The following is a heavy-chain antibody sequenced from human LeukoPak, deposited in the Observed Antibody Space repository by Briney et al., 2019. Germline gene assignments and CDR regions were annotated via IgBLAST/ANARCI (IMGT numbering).Heavy chain of an antibody. V-gene: IGHV4-39*01. Sequence: SETLSLTCTVSGGSISSNNYYWGWIRQPPGKGLEWIGSIYYGGYTYYSPSLKSRVTISVDTSKNQFSLKLSSVTAADTAVYYCARVWVGIVVPAAIRKDWFDPWGQGTLVTVSS. CDR1: GGSISSNNYY. D-gene: IGHD2-2*02. J-gene: IGHJ5*02. CDR3: ARVWVGIVVPAAIRKDWFDP. CDR2: IYYGGYT.